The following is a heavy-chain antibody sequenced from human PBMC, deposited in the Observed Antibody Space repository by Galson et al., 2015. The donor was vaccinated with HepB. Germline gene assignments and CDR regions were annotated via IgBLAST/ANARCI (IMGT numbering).Heavy chain of an antibody. V-gene: IGHV1-18*04. CDR1: GYTFTSYG. CDR2: ISAYNGNT. Sequence: SVKISCKASGYTFTSYGISWVRQAPGQGLEWMGWISAYNGNTNYAQKLQGRVTMTTDTSTSTAYMELRSLRSDDTAVYYCARDCWGVGCSSTSHSEYYYYYYGMDVWGQGTTVTVSS. CDR3: ARDCWGVGCSSTSHSEYYYYYYGMDV. D-gene: IGHD2-2*01. J-gene: IGHJ6*02.